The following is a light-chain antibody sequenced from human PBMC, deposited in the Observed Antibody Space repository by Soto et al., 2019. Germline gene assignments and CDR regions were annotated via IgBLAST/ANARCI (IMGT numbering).Light chain of an antibody. CDR1: SSDVGSYNL. Sequence: QSVLTQPASVSGSPGQSITISCTGTSSDVGSYNLVSWYQQHPGKAPKLMIYEGSKRPSGVSNRFSGSKSANTASLAITGLQAEDEADYYCQSYDSSLSGVVFGGGTKVTVL. V-gene: IGLV2-14*02. CDR3: QSYDSSLSGVV. CDR2: EGS. J-gene: IGLJ2*01.